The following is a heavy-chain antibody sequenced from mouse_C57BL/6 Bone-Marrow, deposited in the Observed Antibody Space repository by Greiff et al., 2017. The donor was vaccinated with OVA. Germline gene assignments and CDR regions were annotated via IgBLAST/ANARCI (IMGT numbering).Heavy chain of an antibody. V-gene: IGHV1-64*01. Sequence: VQLQQPGAELVKPGASVKLSCKASGYTFTSYWMHWVKQRPGQGLEWIGMIHPNSGSTNYNEKFKSKATLTVDKSSSTAYMQLSSLTSEDSAVYYCARVTTVVASYYFDGWGKGTTLTVSS. CDR2: IHPNSGST. D-gene: IGHD1-1*01. CDR1: GYTFTSYW. J-gene: IGHJ2*01. CDR3: ARVTTVVASYYFDG.